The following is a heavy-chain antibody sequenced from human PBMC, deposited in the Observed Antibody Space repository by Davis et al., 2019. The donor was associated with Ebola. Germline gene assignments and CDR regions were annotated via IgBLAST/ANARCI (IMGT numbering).Heavy chain of an antibody. V-gene: IGHV3-23*01. CDR2: ISGGGFTA. CDR3: AKEKVSGSSYYIDS. CDR1: GFVVSHYV. D-gene: IGHD3-10*01. Sequence: GESLKTPCAASGFVVSHYVMSWVRRAPGTGLEWVSTISGGGFTADYTDSVRGRFTISRDNSKNTLFLKMNSLRAEDTAVYYCAKEKVSGSSYYIDSWGQGTLVTVSS. J-gene: IGHJ4*02.